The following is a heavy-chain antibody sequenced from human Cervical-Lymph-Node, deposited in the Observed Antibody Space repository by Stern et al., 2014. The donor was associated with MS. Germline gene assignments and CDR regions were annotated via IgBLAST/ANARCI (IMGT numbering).Heavy chain of an antibody. CDR3: AKEDSGFSQIDY. CDR2: INIPGDTT. Sequence: EVQLVQSGGGLVQPGGSLRLSCAASGFTFSKFAMHWIRQTPGKGLEFVATINIPGDTTYYANSVKGRFATSRDNSKNTLYLQMGSLRAEDTAVYYCAKEDSGFSQIDYWGQGTLVTVSS. CDR1: GFTFSKFA. V-gene: IGHV3-64*01. D-gene: IGHD3-22*01. J-gene: IGHJ4*02.